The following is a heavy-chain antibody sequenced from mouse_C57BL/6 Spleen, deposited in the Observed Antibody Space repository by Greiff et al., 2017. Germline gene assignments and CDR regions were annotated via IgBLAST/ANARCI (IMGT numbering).Heavy chain of an antibody. Sequence: EVQVVESGGGLVQPGGSLKLSCAASGFTFSDYYMYWVRQTPEKRLEWVAYISNGGGSTYYPDTVKGRFTISRDNAKNTLYLQMSRLKSEDTAMYYCARRGNYGDAMDYWGQGTSVTVSS. D-gene: IGHD2-1*01. CDR2: ISNGGGST. J-gene: IGHJ4*01. CDR3: ARRGNYGDAMDY. CDR1: GFTFSDYY. V-gene: IGHV5-12*01.